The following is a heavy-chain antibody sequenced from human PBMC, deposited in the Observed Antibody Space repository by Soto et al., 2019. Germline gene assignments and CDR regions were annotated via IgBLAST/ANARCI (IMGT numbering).Heavy chain of an antibody. Sequence: QVELVESGGGVVQPGRSLRLSCAASGFSFSNYAIHWVRQAPGKGLEWMAVMSYDGNNKFYADSVKGRFTISRDNSKNTLYLHLNSLRVDDTSVYYCSRCSRPLVVVGNPYYWGQGTLVNVSS. CDR1: GFSFSNYA. V-gene: IGHV3-30-3*01. J-gene: IGHJ4*02. D-gene: IGHD3-22*01. CDR3: SRCSRPLVVVGNPYY. CDR2: MSYDGNNK.